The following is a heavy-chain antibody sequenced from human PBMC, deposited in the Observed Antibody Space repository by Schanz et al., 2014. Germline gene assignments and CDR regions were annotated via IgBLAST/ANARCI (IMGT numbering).Heavy chain of an antibody. V-gene: IGHV3-33*01. D-gene: IGHD6-13*01. CDR2: IWSDGTNE. J-gene: IGHJ4*02. Sequence: QVQVVQSGGGLVKPGGSLRLSCATSGFIFRSFGIHWVRQAPGKGLEWVAVIWSDGTNEYYADSVKGRFTISGDSSKYTVYLQMNSLRSEDTAVYYCARDGEAAAGCDYWGQGTLVTVSS. CDR3: ARDGEAAAGCDY. CDR1: GFIFRSFG.